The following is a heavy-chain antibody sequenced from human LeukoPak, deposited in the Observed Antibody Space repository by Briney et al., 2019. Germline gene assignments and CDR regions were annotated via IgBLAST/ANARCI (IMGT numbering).Heavy chain of an antibody. D-gene: IGHD3-10*01. CDR2: INVGGTST. CDR1: GFTFSTYA. Sequence: GGSRRLSCAASGFTFSTYAMSWVGQAPGKGLEWVSGINVGGTSTYYADSVQGRFTISRDNSRNTLHLQMNSLRAEDTALYYCATSYYYNAGGPFYFDFWGQGALVTVSS. J-gene: IGHJ4*02. CDR3: ATSYYYNAGGPFYFDF. V-gene: IGHV3-23*01.